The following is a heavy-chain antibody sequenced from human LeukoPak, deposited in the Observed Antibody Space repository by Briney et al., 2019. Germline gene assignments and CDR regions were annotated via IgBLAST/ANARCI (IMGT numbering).Heavy chain of an antibody. Sequence: ASVKVSCKASGYTFTSYGISWVRQAPGQGLEWMGWISAYNGNTNYAQKLQGRVTMTTDTSTSTAYMELRSLSSDDTAVYYCARILDPVGYYYYYYMDVWGKGTTVTVSS. D-gene: IGHD2-15*01. CDR1: GYTFTSYG. J-gene: IGHJ6*03. V-gene: IGHV1-18*01. CDR2: ISAYNGNT. CDR3: ARILDPVGYYYYYYMDV.